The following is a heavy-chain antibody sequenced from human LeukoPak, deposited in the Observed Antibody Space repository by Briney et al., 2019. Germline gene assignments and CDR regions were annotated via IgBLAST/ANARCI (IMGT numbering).Heavy chain of an antibody. CDR2: MYISGST. Sequence: YPSETLSLTCTASGVSVTNDYWAGIRQPAGKGLEWIGRMYISGSTNYNPSLKSRVTISIDKTKNEFSLRLRSVTAADTAVYYCAREYLVGAPLDSWGQGTLVTVSP. D-gene: IGHD1-26*01. V-gene: IGHV4-4*07. CDR1: GVSVTNDY. CDR3: AREYLVGAPLDS. J-gene: IGHJ4*02.